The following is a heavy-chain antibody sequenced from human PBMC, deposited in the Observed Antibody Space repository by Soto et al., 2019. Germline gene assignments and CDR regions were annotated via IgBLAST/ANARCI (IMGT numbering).Heavy chain of an antibody. J-gene: IGHJ4*02. V-gene: IGHV3-48*01. CDR3: AKWPGDTEQHSYFDY. Sequence: GGSLRLSCVGSGFTFTTYNMNWVRQAPGKGLEWVSYISAAGAAIYYADSLKGRFTISRDNAKSSLYLQMISLRAEDTAVYYCAKWPGDTEQHSYFDYWGQGTPVTVSS. CDR1: GFTFTTYN. CDR2: ISAAGAAI. D-gene: IGHD1-26*01.